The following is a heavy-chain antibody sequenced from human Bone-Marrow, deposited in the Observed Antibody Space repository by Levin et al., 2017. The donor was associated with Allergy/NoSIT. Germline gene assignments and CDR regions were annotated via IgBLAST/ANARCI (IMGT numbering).Heavy chain of an antibody. Sequence: SCAASGFTFSTYAMSWVRQAPGKGLEWVSFISGSGGSTYYADSVRGRFTISRDNSQNTLYLQMNSLRAEDTAIYYCAKDPAGDPTVTTPLDSWGQGTLVTVSS. V-gene: IGHV3-23*01. CDR3: AKDPAGDPTVTTPLDS. J-gene: IGHJ4*02. D-gene: IGHD4-11*01. CDR1: GFTFSTYA. CDR2: ISGSGGST.